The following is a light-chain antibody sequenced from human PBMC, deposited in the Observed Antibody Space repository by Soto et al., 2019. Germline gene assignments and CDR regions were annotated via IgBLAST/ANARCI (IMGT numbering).Light chain of an antibody. CDR3: QQSYSTLPT. CDR1: QSISSY. V-gene: IGKV1-39*01. CDR2: AAS. J-gene: IGKJ4*01. Sequence: DIQMTQSPSSLSASVGDRVTITCRASQSISSYLNWYQQKPGKAPKLLIYAASSLQSGVPSRFSGSGSGTDFTLTISSLQPEDFATYYCQQSYSTLPTVGGGTKVEIK.